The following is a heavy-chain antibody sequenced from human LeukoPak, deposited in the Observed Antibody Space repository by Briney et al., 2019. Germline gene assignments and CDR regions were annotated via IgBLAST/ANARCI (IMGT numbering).Heavy chain of an antibody. V-gene: IGHV4-59*12. CDR3: ARAHVGSYYFDY. Sequence: SETLSLTCTVSGGSISTYYWSWIRQPPGKGLEWIGHIYNSGSTNYSPSLKSRVTISVDTSKTQFSLKLSSVTAADTAVYYCARAHVGSYYFDYWGQGTLVTVSS. CDR2: IYNSGST. J-gene: IGHJ4*02. CDR1: GGSISTYY. D-gene: IGHD1-26*01.